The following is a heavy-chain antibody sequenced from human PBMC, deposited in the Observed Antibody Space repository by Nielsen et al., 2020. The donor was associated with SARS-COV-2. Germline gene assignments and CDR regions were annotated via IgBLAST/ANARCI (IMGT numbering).Heavy chain of an antibody. D-gene: IGHD2-2*01. CDR3: ARVSCSSTSCYGERYYYYYMDV. CDR2: ISSSSSTI. V-gene: IGHV3-48*01. CDR1: GFTFSSYS. J-gene: IGHJ6*03. Sequence: GESLKISCAASGFTFSSYSMNWVRQAPGKGLEWVSYISSSSSTIYYADSVKGRFTISRDNAKNSLYLQMNSLRAEDTAVYYCARVSCSSTSCYGERYYYYYMDVWGKGTTVTVSS.